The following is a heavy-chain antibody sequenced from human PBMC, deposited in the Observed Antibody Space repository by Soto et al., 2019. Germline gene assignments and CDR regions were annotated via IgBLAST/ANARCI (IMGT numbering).Heavy chain of an antibody. D-gene: IGHD1-26*01. J-gene: IGHJ5*02. Sequence: GGSLRLSCAASGFTFSSYGMHWVRQAPGKGLEWVAVISYDGSNKYYADSVKDRFTISRDNSKNTLYLQMNSLRAEDTAVYYCAKDRSGSYSWFDPWGQGTLVTVSS. V-gene: IGHV3-30*18. CDR2: ISYDGSNK. CDR1: GFTFSSYG. CDR3: AKDRSGSYSWFDP.